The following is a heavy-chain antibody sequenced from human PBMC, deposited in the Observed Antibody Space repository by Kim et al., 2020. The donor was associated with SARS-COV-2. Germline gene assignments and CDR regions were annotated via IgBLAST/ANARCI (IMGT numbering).Heavy chain of an antibody. D-gene: IGHD5-18*01. V-gene: IGHV3-21*01. Sequence: GGSLRLSCAASGFTFSSYSMNWVRQAPGKGLEWVSSISSSSSSYIYYADTVKGRFTISRDNAKNSLYLQMNSLRAEDTAVYYCAGARAAMGLGLFAYWGQGTLVTVSS. J-gene: IGHJ4*02. CDR3: AGARAAMGLGLFAY. CDR2: ISSSSSSYI. CDR1: GFTFSSYS.